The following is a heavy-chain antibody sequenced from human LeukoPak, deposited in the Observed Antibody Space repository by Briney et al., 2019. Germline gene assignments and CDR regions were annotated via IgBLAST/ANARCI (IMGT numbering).Heavy chain of an antibody. Sequence: GGSLRLSCAASGFTFSSYGMHWVRQAPGKGLEWVAVISYDGSNKYYADSVKGRFTISRDNSKNTLYLQMNSLRPEDTAVYFCASGIYCSGGSCYSAFDYWGQGTLVTVSS. CDR3: ASGIYCSGGSCYSAFDY. CDR1: GFTFSSYG. J-gene: IGHJ4*02. V-gene: IGHV3-30*03. CDR2: ISYDGSNK. D-gene: IGHD2-15*01.